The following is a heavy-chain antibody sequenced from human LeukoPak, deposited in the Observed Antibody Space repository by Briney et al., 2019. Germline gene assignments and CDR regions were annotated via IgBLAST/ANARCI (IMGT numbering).Heavy chain of an antibody. CDR1: GGSINGYY. CDR3: ARDRSSSYTRDWFDP. CDR2: IYNSESI. D-gene: IGHD6-13*01. Sequence: SETLSLTCTVSGGSINGYYWSWIRQPAGKGLELIGRIYNSESINYNPSLKSRVTMSIDTSKSQFSLKLNSVTAADTAVYYCARDRSSSYTRDWFDPWGQGALVTVSS. V-gene: IGHV4-4*07. J-gene: IGHJ5*02.